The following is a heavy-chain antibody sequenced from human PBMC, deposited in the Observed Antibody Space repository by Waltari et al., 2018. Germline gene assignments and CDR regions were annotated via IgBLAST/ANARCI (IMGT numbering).Heavy chain of an antibody. CDR3: ARAGYLGAFDI. V-gene: IGHV3-74*01. Sequence: EVQLVESGGGLVQPGGSLRLSCTAPGFTFSTSWIHWVRQAPGKGLVWVSRLNDDGTSTIYADSVKGRFTISKDNARNTVYLQMNGLGAEDTALYYCARAGYLGAFDIWGQGTMVIVSS. CDR2: LNDDGTST. CDR1: GFTFSTSW. J-gene: IGHJ3*02. D-gene: IGHD3-10*01.